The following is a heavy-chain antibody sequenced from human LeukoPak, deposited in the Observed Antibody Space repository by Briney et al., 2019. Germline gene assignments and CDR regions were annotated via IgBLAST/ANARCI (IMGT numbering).Heavy chain of an antibody. CDR1: GFTFSSYA. J-gene: IGHJ4*02. V-gene: IGHV3-23*01. CDR2: ISGSGAST. Sequence: TGGSLRLSCAASGFTFSSYAMSWVRQAPGKGLEWVSGISGSGASTYYADSVKGLFTISRDYSKNTLYLQMNSLRAEEAAVYYCAKEVTTPYFDYWGQGSLVTVSS. D-gene: IGHD4-17*01. CDR3: AKEVTTPYFDY.